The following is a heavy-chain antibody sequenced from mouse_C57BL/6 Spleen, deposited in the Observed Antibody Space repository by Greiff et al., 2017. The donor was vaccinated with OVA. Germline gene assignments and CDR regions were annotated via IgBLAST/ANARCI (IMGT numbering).Heavy chain of an antibody. CDR1: GYTFTGYW. J-gene: IGHJ4*01. Sequence: VQLQQSGAELMKPGASVKLSCKATGYTFTGYWIEWVKQRPGHGLEWIGEIFPGSGSTNYNEKFKGKVTFSADTSSNTAYMQLSSLTSEDSAIDYCARSNSSEGAMDYWGQGTSVTVSS. D-gene: IGHD3-2*02. CDR2: IFPGSGST. V-gene: IGHV1-9*01. CDR3: ARSNSSEGAMDY.